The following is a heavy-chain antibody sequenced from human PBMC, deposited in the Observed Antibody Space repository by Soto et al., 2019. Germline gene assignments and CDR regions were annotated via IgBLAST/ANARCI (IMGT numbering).Heavy chain of an antibody. D-gene: IGHD2-2*01. CDR2: IYYSGTT. Sequence: PSETLSLTCSVSGGSISSGAYYWNWIRQHPRKGLEWIGYIYYSGTTYYNPSLGSRVSISAATSKNQFSLKLNSVTVADTAVYYCARDPSHLCASTSCHAFDIWGQGTMVTVSS. V-gene: IGHV4-31*03. CDR1: GGSISSGAYY. CDR3: ARDPSHLCASTSCHAFDI. J-gene: IGHJ3*02.